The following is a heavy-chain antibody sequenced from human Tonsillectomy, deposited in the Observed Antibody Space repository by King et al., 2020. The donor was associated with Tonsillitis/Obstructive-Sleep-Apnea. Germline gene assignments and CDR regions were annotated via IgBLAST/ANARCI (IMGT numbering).Heavy chain of an antibody. CDR3: ARNHHGLGY. Sequence: VQLVESGGGLVQPGGSLRLSCAASGLTFSSDGMYWIRQAPGKGLEWVSYISGDSTMYYADSAKGRVTISRDNAKNSLYLQMNSLRDEDTAVYYCARNHHGLGYWGQGTLVTVSS. J-gene: IGHJ4*02. D-gene: IGHD2-21*01. CDR2: ISGDSTM. CDR1: GLTFSSDG. V-gene: IGHV3-48*02.